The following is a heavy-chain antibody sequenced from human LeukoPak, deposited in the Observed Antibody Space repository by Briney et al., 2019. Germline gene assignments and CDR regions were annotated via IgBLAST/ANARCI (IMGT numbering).Heavy chain of an antibody. CDR2: LSGSGITT. J-gene: IGHJ4*01. D-gene: IGHD6-19*01. CDR1: GFTFGNSA. Sequence: GGSLRLSCAASGFTFGNSAMSWVRQAPGKGVEWVSTLSGSGITTYYADSVKGRFTISRDNSKNTLYLQMNSLRAEDTAVYYCAKGIYSSGWSYFDYWGHGTLVTVSS. V-gene: IGHV3-23*01. CDR3: AKGIYSSGWSYFDY.